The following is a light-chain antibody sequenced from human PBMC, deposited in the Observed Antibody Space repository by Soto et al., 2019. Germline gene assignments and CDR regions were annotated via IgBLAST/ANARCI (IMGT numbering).Light chain of an antibody. J-gene: IGKJ5*01. Sequence: EIVLTQSPATLSLSPGERATLSCRASQTFSSHLAWYQQKPGQAPRLLIYDASKRATGIPARFSGRGSGTDFTLTISSLVPEDFAVYYCQQRSNWPPVITLGQGTRLEIK. CDR1: QTFSSH. CDR3: QQRSNWPPVIT. V-gene: IGKV3-11*01. CDR2: DAS.